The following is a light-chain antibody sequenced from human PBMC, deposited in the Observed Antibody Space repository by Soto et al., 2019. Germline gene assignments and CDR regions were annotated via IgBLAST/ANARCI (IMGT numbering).Light chain of an antibody. Sequence: QSALTQPASVSGSPGQSITISCTGTSSDVGNYNYVSWYQQHPGKAPKLMIYDVSNRPSGVSNHFSGSKSGNTASLTISGLQAEDEADYYCSSYTSSGTPDVFGSGTKLTVL. V-gene: IGLV2-14*01. CDR3: SSYTSSGTPDV. CDR2: DVS. J-gene: IGLJ1*01. CDR1: SSDVGNYNY.